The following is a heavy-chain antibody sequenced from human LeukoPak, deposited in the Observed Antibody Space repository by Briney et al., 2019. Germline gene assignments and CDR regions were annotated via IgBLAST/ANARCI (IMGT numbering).Heavy chain of an antibody. CDR3: ARDGASWSSPTHYGMDV. Sequence: GGSLRLSCAASGFTFSSYGMHWVRQAPGKGLEWVAVIWYDGSNKYYADSVKSRFTISRDNSKNTLYLQMNSLRAEDTAVYYCARDGASWSSPTHYGMDVWGQGTTVTVSS. V-gene: IGHV3-33*01. J-gene: IGHJ6*02. D-gene: IGHD6-13*01. CDR1: GFTFSSYG. CDR2: IWYDGSNK.